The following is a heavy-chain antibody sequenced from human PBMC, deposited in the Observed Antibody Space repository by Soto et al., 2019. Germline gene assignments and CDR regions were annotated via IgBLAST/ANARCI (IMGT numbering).Heavy chain of an antibody. CDR1: GGPFNNYT. Sequence: QVQLVQSGAEVKKPGSSVKVSCKASGGPFNNYTINWMRQAPGQGLEWMGGIIPIFGKEHYAQKFQGRVTISADESTYTAYMELSSLTAEDTAVYYCAKPRAPYYAMYVWGQGTTVTVSS. CDR2: IIPIFGKE. CDR3: AKPRAPYYAMYV. V-gene: IGHV1-69*12. J-gene: IGHJ6*02.